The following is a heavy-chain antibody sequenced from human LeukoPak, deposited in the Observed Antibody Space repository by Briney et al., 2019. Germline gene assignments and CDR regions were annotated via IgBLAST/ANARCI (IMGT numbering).Heavy chain of an antibody. CDR2: IYYSGST. J-gene: IGHJ4*02. CDR1: GGSISNYY. D-gene: IGHD2-2*01. Sequence: PSETLSLTCTVSGGSISNYYWSWIRQPPGQGLEWMWYIYYSGSTNYNPSPKLRVTMSVDTSKNQFSLKLSSVTAADTAVYYCARDGPLYCSSTSCYAPILDWGQGTLVTVSS. CDR3: ARDGPLYCSSTSCYAPILD. V-gene: IGHV4-59*12.